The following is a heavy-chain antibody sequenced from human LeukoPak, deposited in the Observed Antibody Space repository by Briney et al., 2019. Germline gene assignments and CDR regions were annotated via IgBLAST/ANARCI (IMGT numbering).Heavy chain of an antibody. J-gene: IGHJ5*02. D-gene: IGHD3-10*01. CDR3: ARLNRITMVRGVMCGDLSP. CDR1: GFTFSSYW. CDR2: INTDGTIT. V-gene: IGHV3-74*01. Sequence: PGGSLRLSCAASGFTFSSYWMHWVRQVPGKGLVWVSRINTDGTITSYADSVKGRFTISRDNAKNTLYLQMNSLRAEDTAVYYCARLNRITMVRGVMCGDLSPWGQGTLVTVSS.